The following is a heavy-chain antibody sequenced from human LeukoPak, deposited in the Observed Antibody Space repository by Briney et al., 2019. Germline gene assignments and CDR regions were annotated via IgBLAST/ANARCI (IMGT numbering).Heavy chain of an antibody. D-gene: IGHD1-1*01. Sequence: QPGGSLRLSCAASGFTFSTYWMHWVRHAPGKGLVWVSRINPDESSTSYADSVKGRFTISRDNAKNTLYLQLNSLRDDDTAVYYCARGGLEPVDYWGQGTLVTVSS. V-gene: IGHV3-74*01. CDR1: GFTFSTYW. CDR3: ARGGLEPVDY. J-gene: IGHJ4*02. CDR2: INPDESST.